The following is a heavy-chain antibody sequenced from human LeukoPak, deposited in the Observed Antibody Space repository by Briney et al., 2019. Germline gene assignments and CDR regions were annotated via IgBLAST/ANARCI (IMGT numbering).Heavy chain of an antibody. V-gene: IGHV1-69*13. D-gene: IGHD3-22*01. CDR2: IIPIFGTA. J-gene: IGHJ4*02. Sequence: ASVKVSCKASGGTCSSYAISWVRQAPGQGLEWMGGIIPIFGTANYAQKFQGRVTITADESTSTAYMELSSLRSEDTAVYYCARGYYDSSGYYAHWGQGTLVTVSS. CDR3: ARGYYDSSGYYAH. CDR1: GGTCSSYA.